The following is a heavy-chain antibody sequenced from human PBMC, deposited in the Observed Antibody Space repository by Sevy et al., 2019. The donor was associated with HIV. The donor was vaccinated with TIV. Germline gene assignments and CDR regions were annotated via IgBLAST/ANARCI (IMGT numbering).Heavy chain of an antibody. Sequence: GGSLRLSCTASGFTFVDYAMSWVRQAPGKGLEWVGFIRGKAYGGTIEYAASVKGRFTISSEDSKSIAYLQMNSLKTEDTAVYYCTRYCSSSSCERTNCVDAFDIWGQGTMVTVSS. J-gene: IGHJ3*02. CDR3: TRYCSSSSCERTNCVDAFDI. CDR1: GFTFVDYA. D-gene: IGHD2-2*01. CDR2: IRGKAYGGTI. V-gene: IGHV3-49*04.